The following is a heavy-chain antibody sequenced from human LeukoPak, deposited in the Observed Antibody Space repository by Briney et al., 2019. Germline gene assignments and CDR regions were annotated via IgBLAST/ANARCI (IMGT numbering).Heavy chain of an antibody. CDR3: ARDCPTMVRVNDAFDI. CDR1: GFTFSSYE. V-gene: IGHV3-48*03. CDR2: SSSSGSTI. Sequence: GGSLTLACAASGFTFSSYEMNWVRQAPGKGLEWVGYSSSSGSTIYYEDSVKARFTISTDNAKNSLYLQMDSLRAEDTAVYYCARDCPTMVRVNDAFDIWGQGTMVTVSS. J-gene: IGHJ3*02. D-gene: IGHD3-10*01.